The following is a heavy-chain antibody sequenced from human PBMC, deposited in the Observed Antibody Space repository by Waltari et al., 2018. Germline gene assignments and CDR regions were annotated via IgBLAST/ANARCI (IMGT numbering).Heavy chain of an antibody. Sequence: EEQLVESGGGLIQPGESLRVSCAVSGFTFNKYWMNWVRQSPGKGLVWGARINSDGSDTSYADFVKGRFTISRDNAKNTVYLQMKSLRAEDTAVYFCARVARKTYSSPVPGRDYYYGMDVWGLGTTVTVSS. J-gene: IGHJ6*02. V-gene: IGHV3-74*01. CDR1: GFTFNKYW. CDR2: INSDGSDT. D-gene: IGHD3-22*01. CDR3: ARVARKTYSSPVPGRDYYYGMDV.